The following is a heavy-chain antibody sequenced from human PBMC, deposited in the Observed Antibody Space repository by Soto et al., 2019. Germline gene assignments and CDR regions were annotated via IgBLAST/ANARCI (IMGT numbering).Heavy chain of an antibody. CDR2: ISSGSSTI. CDR1: GFTFSSYS. D-gene: IGHD6-13*01. J-gene: IGHJ6*03. Sequence: GGSLRLSCAASGFTFSSYSMNWVRQAPGKGLEWVSYISSGSSTIYYADSVKGRFTISRDNAKNSLYLQMNSLRAEDTAVYYCAREGGSIAAAGTEDYYYYHMDVWGKGTTVTVSS. V-gene: IGHV3-48*01. CDR3: AREGGSIAAAGTEDYYYYHMDV.